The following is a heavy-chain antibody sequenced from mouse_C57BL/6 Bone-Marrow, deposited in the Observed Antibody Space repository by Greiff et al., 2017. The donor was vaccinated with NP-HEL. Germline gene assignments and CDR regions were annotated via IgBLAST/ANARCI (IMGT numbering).Heavy chain of an antibody. CDR3: TRSYG. D-gene: IGHD1-1*01. J-gene: IGHJ3*01. Sequence: PCSSVPLSFSSSFYTFPLSCMLCFLPRPVQCLDWIGAIFPGNSATSYTQMFKGKAKLTAVTSASTAYMELSSLTNEDSAVYYCTRSYGWGQGTLVTVSA. CDR2: IFPGNSAT. CDR1: FYTFPLSC. V-gene: IGHV1-5*01.